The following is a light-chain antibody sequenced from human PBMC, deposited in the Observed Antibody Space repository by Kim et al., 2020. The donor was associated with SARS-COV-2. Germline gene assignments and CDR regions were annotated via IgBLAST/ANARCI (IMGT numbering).Light chain of an antibody. CDR3: NYLF. CDR2: GKN. CDR1: ILRSYH. V-gene: IGLV3-19*01. J-gene: IGLJ2*01. Sequence: SSELTQDPAVSVALGQTVTITCQGDILRSYHASWYKQRPGQAPILVIFGKNSRPSGIPDRFSGSRSGDTASLTITGAQAEDEADYFCNYLFFGGGTQLTVL.